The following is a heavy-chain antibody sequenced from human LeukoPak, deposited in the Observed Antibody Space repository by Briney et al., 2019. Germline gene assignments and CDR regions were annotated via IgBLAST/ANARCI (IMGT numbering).Heavy chain of an antibody. CDR1: GDTFSSYA. D-gene: IGHD1/OR15-1a*01. CDR3: ARSNNVFFAGDH. J-gene: IGHJ4*02. Sequence: ASVKVSCKASGDTFSSYAFSWVRQAPRQGLEWMGAIIPMSGTTHYAQNFQGRVTITSDESTRTVYLEVTSLRSEDTALYYCARSNNVFFAGDHWGQGTLVTVSS. V-gene: IGHV1-69*01. CDR2: IIPMSGTT.